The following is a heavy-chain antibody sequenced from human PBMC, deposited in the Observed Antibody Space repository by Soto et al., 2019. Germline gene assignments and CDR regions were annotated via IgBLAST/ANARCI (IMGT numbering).Heavy chain of an antibody. CDR3: VRTSLVVAAATREDY. D-gene: IGHD2-15*01. Sequence: GGSLRLSCAASGFTFSTYAMTWVRQAPGKGLEWVSSVTGDGSSTSYAGSVKGRFTISRDNAKNTLYLQMNSLRAEDTAVYYCVRTSLVVAAATREDYWGQGTLVTVSS. V-gene: IGHV3-74*01. J-gene: IGHJ4*02. CDR2: VTGDGSST. CDR1: GFTFSTYA.